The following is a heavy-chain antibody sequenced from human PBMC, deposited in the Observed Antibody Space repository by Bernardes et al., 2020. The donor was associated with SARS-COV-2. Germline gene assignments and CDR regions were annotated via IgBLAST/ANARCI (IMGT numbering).Heavy chain of an antibody. J-gene: IGHJ4*02. D-gene: IGHD6-19*01. V-gene: IGHV4-34*01. CDR2: INHSGNT. Sequence: SETLSLTCAVYGGSFSGYYWSWIRQPPGKGLEWIGEINHSGNTNYNPSLKSRVTISGDTSKNQFSLKLSSVTAADTAVYHCARGRQWPYYWGQGTLVTVSS. CDR3: ARGRQWPYY. CDR1: GGSFSGYY.